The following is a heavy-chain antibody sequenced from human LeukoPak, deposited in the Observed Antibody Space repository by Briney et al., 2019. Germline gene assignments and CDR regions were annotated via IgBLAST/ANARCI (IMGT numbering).Heavy chain of an antibody. D-gene: IGHD1-26*01. J-gene: IGHJ3*02. Sequence: SETLSLTCTVSGGSISTYYWSWIRQPAGKGLEWIGRIYSSGSTDYNPSLKSRVTMSVDTSKNQFSLELSSVTAADTAVYYCAGIVRWELEPDVFDIWDQGTMVTVSS. V-gene: IGHV4-4*07. CDR3: AGIVRWELEPDVFDI. CDR1: GGSISTYY. CDR2: IYSSGST.